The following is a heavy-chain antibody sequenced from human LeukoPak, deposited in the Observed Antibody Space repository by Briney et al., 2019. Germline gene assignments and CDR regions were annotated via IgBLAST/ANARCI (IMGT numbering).Heavy chain of an antibody. CDR2: IWYDGSNK. CDR3: ARENSDALDI. J-gene: IGHJ3*02. Sequence: GGSLRLSCAASGFTFSSHGMHWVRQAQGKGLEWVAVIWYDGSNKYYADSVKGRSTISRDNSRNTLYLQMNGLRAEDTAVYYCARENSDALDIWGQGTMVTVSS. CDR1: GFTFSSHG. V-gene: IGHV3-33*01. D-gene: IGHD4-23*01.